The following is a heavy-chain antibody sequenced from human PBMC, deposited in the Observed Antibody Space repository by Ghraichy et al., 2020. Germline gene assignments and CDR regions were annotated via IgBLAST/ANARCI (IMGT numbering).Heavy chain of an antibody. CDR2: IYHSGST. CDR3: ARLGGTTFVSHFDY. CDR1: GYSISSGYY. D-gene: IGHD1-1*01. V-gene: IGHV4-38-2*02. J-gene: IGHJ4*02. Sequence: SETLSLTCTVSGYSISSGYYWGWIRQPPGKGLEWIGSIYHSGSTYYNPSLKSRVTISVDTSKNQFSLKLSSVTAADTAVYYCARLGGTTFVSHFDYWGQGTLVTVSS.